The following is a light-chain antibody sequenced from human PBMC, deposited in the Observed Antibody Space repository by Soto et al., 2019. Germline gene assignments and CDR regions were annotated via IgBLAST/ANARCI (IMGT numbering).Light chain of an antibody. CDR1: DSDIGGYNF. CDR3: SSYSGSDNFVV. Sequence: QSVLTQPPSASGSPGQSVTISCAGTDSDIGGYNFVSWYQQHPGKAPKLMIYEVIKRPSGVPDRFSGSKSGNTASPTVSGLHTEDEAEYYCSSYSGSDNFVVFGGGTKLTVL. J-gene: IGLJ3*02. CDR2: EVI. V-gene: IGLV2-8*01.